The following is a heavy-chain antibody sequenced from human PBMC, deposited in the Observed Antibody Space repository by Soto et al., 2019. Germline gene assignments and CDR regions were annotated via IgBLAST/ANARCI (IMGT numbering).Heavy chain of an antibody. D-gene: IGHD1-26*01. J-gene: IGHJ6*02. CDR2: ISGSGGST. V-gene: IGHV3-23*01. CDR1: GFTFSSYA. CDR3: AKGQVYSGSYSLLYYYYGMDV. Sequence: GGSLRLSCAASGFTFSSYAMSWVRQAPGKGLEWVSAISGSGGSTYYADSVKGRFTISRDNSKNTLYLQMNSLRAEDTAVYYCAKGQVYSGSYSLLYYYYGMDVWGQGTTVTVSS.